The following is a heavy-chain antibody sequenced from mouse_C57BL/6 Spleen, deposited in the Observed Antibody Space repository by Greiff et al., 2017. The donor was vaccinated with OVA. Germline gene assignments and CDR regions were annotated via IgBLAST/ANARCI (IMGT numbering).Heavy chain of an antibody. CDR1: GYSFTGYF. D-gene: IGHD2-14*01. CDR2: INPYNGDT. J-gene: IGHJ2*01. CDR3: ARGVLWSYFDY. Sequence: VQLQQSGPELVKPGDSVKISCKASGYSFTGYFMNWVMQSHGKSLEWIGRINPYNGDTFYNQKFKGNATLTVDKSSSTAHMELRILTSEDSAVYYCARGVLWSYFDYWGQGTTLTVSS. V-gene: IGHV1-20*01.